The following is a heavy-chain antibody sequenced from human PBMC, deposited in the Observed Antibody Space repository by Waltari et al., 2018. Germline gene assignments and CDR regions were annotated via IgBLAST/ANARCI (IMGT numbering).Heavy chain of an antibody. CDR3: AKRTSFFVVVPAAPSSYGMDV. CDR2: ISGSGGST. J-gene: IGHJ6*02. D-gene: IGHD2-2*01. CDR1: GFTFSSYA. Sequence: EVQLLESGGGLVQPGGSLRLSCAASGFTFSSYAMSWVRQAPGKGLEWVSAISGSGGSTYYADAVKGRFTISRDNSKNTLYLQMNSLRAEDTAVYYCAKRTSFFVVVPAAPSSYGMDVWGQGTTVTVSS. V-gene: IGHV3-23*01.